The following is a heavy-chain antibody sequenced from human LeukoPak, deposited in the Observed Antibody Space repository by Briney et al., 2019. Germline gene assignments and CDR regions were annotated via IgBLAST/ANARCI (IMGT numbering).Heavy chain of an antibody. CDR1: GGSTRSYY. V-gene: IGHV4-4*07. D-gene: IGHD1-26*01. CDR3: ARQGYTASYYFLDY. J-gene: IGHJ4*02. Sequence: SETLSLTCSVSGGSTRSYYWGWVRQPAGKGLEWIGRKDSIGSTHYNPSLKSRITMSIDTSKNEFSLSVRSVTAADTAVYFRARQGYTASYYFLDYWSQGTLVTVSS. CDR2: KDSIGST.